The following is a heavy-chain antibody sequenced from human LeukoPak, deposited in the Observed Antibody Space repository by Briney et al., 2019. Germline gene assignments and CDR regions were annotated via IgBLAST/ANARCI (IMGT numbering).Heavy chain of an antibody. CDR1: GGSNSSGSYY. Sequence: PSQTLSLTCTVSGGSNSSGSYYWSWIRQPAGKGLEWIGRIYTSGSTNYNPSLKSRVTISVDTSKNQFSLKLSSVTAADTAVYYCARVTISDVSWFDPWGQGTLVTVSS. J-gene: IGHJ5*02. D-gene: IGHD3-3*01. V-gene: IGHV4-61*02. CDR3: ARVTISDVSWFDP. CDR2: IYTSGST.